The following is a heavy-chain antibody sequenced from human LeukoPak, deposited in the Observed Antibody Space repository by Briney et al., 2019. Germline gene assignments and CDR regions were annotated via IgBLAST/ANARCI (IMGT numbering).Heavy chain of an antibody. CDR2: IYYSGST. V-gene: IGHV4-59*01. J-gene: IGHJ2*01. Sequence: SETLSLTCTVSGGSISSYYWSWIRQPPGKGLEWIGYIYYSGSTNYNPSLKSRVTISVDTSKNQFSLKLSSVTAADTAVYYCARGRTVRYFDLWGRGTLVTVSS. CDR3: ARGRTVRYFDL. D-gene: IGHD4-11*01. CDR1: GGSISSYY.